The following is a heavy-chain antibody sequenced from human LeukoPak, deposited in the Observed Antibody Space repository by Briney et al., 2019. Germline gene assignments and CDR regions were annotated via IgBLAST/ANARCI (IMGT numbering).Heavy chain of an antibody. CDR1: GFAFSSYA. D-gene: IGHD1-1*01. CDR2: ISGSGAST. Sequence: PGGSLRLSCAASGFAFSSYAMSWVCQAPGKGLEWVSGISGSGASTYYADSVKGRFTISRDNSKNTLYVQMNSLRAEDTAVYYCAIHWIQLGYWGQGTLVTVSS. CDR3: AIHWIQLGY. V-gene: IGHV3-23*01. J-gene: IGHJ4*02.